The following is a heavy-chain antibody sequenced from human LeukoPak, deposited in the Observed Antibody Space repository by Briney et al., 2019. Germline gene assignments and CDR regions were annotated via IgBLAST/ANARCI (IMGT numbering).Heavy chain of an antibody. CDR2: IYHSGST. V-gene: IGHV4-38-2*01. CDR1: GSSISTDYC. J-gene: IGHJ6*02. CDR3: ARLHTYGMDV. Sequence: RSSETLSLTCAVSGSSISTDYCWGWIRQPPGKGLEWIGSIYHSGSTYYNPSLKSRIAISVDTSKNQFSLKLSSVTVADTAVYYCARLHTYGMDVWGQGTTVTVSS.